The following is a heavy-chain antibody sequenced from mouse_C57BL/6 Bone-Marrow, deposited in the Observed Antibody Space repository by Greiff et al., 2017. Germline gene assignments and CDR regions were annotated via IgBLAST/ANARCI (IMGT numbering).Heavy chain of an antibody. V-gene: IGHV14-4*01. CDR2: IDPENGDT. Sequence: EVQLQESGAELVRPGASVKLSCTASGFNIKDDYMHWVKQRPEQGLEWIGWIDPENGDTEYASKFQGKATITADTSSNTAYLQLSSLTSEDTAVYYCTTLYGRSFDYWGQGTTLTVSS. CDR3: TTLYGRSFDY. CDR1: GFNIKDDY. D-gene: IGHD1-1*01. J-gene: IGHJ2*01.